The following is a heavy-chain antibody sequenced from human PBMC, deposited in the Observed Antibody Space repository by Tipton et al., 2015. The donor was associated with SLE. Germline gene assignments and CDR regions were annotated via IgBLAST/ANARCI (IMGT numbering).Heavy chain of an antibody. D-gene: IGHD3/OR15-3a*01. CDR2: IYTTGTT. Sequence: TLSLTYTVSGGSISNYYWTWIRQPAGKGLEWIGRIYTTGTTNYNPSLKSRVTMSIDTSKNQFPLRLNSVTAAETAVYYCARESYYAYWNGWGIDYWGQGFLVTVSS. J-gene: IGHJ4*02. CDR1: GGSISNYY. V-gene: IGHV4-4*07. CDR3: ARESYYAYWNGWGIDY.